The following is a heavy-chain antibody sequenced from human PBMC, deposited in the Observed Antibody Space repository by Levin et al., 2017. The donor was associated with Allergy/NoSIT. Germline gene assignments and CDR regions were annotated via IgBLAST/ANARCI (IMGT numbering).Heavy chain of an antibody. D-gene: IGHD3-10*01. CDR3: ARDRGIPAY. CDR1: GFTFSSYA. CDR2: ISYDGSNK. J-gene: IGHJ4*02. V-gene: IGHV3-30*04. Sequence: LSLTCAASGFTFSSYALHWVRQAPGKGLEWVALISYDGSNKYYADSVKGRFTISRDSSKNTLYLQMNSLRVEDTAMYYCARDRGIPAYWGQGTLVTVSS.